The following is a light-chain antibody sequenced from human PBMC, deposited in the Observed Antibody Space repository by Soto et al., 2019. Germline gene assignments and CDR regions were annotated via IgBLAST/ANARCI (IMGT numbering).Light chain of an antibody. V-gene: IGKV1-39*01. J-gene: IGKJ1*01. CDR2: SAS. CDR1: QHVDRY. CDR3: QQSSTIPWT. Sequence: DIQMTQSPSSLSASVGDSVTITCRTSQHVDRYLSWYQQIPGRAPKLLIYSASSLVSGVPPRFSGSACRTEFTLSISSLQREDFATYCCQQSSTIPWTFGQGTTVEMK.